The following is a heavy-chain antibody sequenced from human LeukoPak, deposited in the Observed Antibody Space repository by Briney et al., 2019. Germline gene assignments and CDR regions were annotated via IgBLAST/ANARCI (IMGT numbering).Heavy chain of an antibody. CDR2: INPNSGGT. CDR1: GYTFTSYG. Sequence: ASVKVSCKASGYTFTSYGISWVRQAPGQGLEWMGWINPNSGGTNYAQKFLGRITMTRDTSISTAYMELSRLRSDDTAVYYCASATTYCGADCYPLDAFDIWGQGTMVTVSS. J-gene: IGHJ3*02. CDR3: ASATTYCGADCYPLDAFDI. V-gene: IGHV1-2*02. D-gene: IGHD2-21*02.